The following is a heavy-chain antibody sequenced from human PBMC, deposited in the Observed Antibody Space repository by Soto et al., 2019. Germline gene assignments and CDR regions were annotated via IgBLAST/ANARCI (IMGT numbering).Heavy chain of an antibody. CDR1: GGTFSSYA. CDR2: IIPIVGTA. J-gene: IGHJ6*02. Sequence: SVKVSCKASGGTFSSYAISWVRQAPGQGLEWMGGIIPIVGTANYAQKFQGRVTITADESTSTAYMELSSLRSEDTAVYYCARDHRCRGIAAAGTLFCCGMDVWGQGTTVTVSS. CDR3: ARDHRCRGIAAAGTLFCCGMDV. D-gene: IGHD6-13*01. V-gene: IGHV1-69*13.